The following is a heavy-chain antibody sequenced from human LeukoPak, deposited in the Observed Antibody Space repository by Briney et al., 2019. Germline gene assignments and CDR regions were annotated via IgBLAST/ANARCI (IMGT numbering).Heavy chain of an antibody. D-gene: IGHD3-10*01. V-gene: IGHV1-8*02. J-gene: IGHJ1*01. CDR3: ARGLYYYGSGSFRAEYFQH. Sequence: GASVKVSCKASGYTFTNYGITWVRQAPGQGLEWMGWMNPNSGNTGYAQKFQGRVTMTRNTSISTAYMELSSLRSEDTAVYYCARGLYYYGSGSFRAEYFQHWGQGTLVTVSS. CDR2: MNPNSGNT. CDR1: GYTFTNYG.